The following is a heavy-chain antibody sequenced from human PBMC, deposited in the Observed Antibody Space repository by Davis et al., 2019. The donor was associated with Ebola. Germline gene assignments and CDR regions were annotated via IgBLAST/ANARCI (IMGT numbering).Heavy chain of an antibody. CDR3: ARQGGPLDY. V-gene: IGHV4-34*01. CDR1: GGSFSGYY. J-gene: IGHJ4*02. Sequence: MPGGSLRLSCAVYGGSFSGYYWSWIRQPPGKGLEWIGEINHSGSTNYNPSPKSRVTISVDTSKNQFSLKLSSVTAADTAVYYCARQGGPLDYWGQGTLVTVSS. D-gene: IGHD3-16*01. CDR2: INHSGST.